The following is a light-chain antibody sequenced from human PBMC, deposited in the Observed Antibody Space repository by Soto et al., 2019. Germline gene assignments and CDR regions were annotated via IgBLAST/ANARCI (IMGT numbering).Light chain of an antibody. CDR1: QSISSW. CDR3: QQYNSYSRT. Sequence: DIPMTQSPSTLSASVGDRVTITCRARQSISSWLAWYQQKPGKAPKLLIYKASSLESGVPSRFSGSGPGTEFTLTISSLQPDDFATYYCQQYNSYSRTFGQGTKVEIK. V-gene: IGKV1-5*03. CDR2: KAS. J-gene: IGKJ1*01.